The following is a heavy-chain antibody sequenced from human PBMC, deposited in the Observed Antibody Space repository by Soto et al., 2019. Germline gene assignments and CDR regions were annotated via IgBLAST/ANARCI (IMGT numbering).Heavy chain of an antibody. CDR3: ARDLITSFGVVITAIDY. Sequence: ASVKVSCKASGYTFTSYAMHWVRQAPGQRLEWMGWINAGNGNTKYSQKFQGRVTITRDTSASTAYMELSSLRSEDTAVYYCARDLITSFGVVITAIDYWGRGTLGTVSS. CDR1: GYTFTSYA. V-gene: IGHV1-3*01. CDR2: INAGNGNT. J-gene: IGHJ4*02. D-gene: IGHD3-3*01.